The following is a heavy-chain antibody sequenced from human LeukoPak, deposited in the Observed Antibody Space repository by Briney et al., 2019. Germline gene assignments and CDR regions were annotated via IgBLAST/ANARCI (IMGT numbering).Heavy chain of an antibody. CDR3: ARDQPYYYYYYMDV. D-gene: IGHD2-2*01. CDR2: IYTSGST. J-gene: IGHJ6*03. CDR1: DDSLSGVSYY. Sequence: SQTLSLTCSVSDDSLSGVSYYWHWVRQPAGKGLEWIGRIYTSGSTDYNPSLKSRVTMSVDTSKNQFSLKLTSVTAADTAVYYCARDQPYYYYYYMDVWGKGTTVTVSS. V-gene: IGHV4-61*02.